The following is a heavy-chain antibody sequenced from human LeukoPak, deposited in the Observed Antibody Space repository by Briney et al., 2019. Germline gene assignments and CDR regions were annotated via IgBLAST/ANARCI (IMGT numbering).Heavy chain of an antibody. Sequence: APVKVSCKVSGYTLTELSMHWVRQAPGKGLEWMGGFDPEDGETIYAQKFQGRVTMTEDTSTDTAYTELSSLRSEDTAVYYCATVRRSSGYYYSLYYFDYWGQGTLVTVSS. V-gene: IGHV1-24*01. CDR2: FDPEDGET. CDR1: GYTLTELS. CDR3: ATVRRSSGYYYSLYYFDY. D-gene: IGHD3-22*01. J-gene: IGHJ4*02.